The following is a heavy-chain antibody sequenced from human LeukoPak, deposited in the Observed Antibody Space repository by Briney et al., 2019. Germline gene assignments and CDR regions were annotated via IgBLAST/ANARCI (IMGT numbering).Heavy chain of an antibody. J-gene: IGHJ4*02. V-gene: IGHV1-2*02. CDR1: GYTFTGYY. CDR2: INPNSGGT. Sequence: ASVKVSCKASGYTFTGYYMHWVRQAPGQGLEWMGWINPNSGGTNYAQKFQGRVTMTRDTSISTAYMELSRLRSDDTAVYYCARGQPAKDGYYNYWGQGTLVTVSS. D-gene: IGHD5-24*01. CDR3: ARGQPAKDGYYNY.